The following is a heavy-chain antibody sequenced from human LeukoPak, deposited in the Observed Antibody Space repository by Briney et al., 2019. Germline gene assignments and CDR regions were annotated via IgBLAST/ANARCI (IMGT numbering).Heavy chain of an antibody. CDR3: ARGVAAPWFDP. V-gene: IGHV4-59*01. J-gene: IGHJ5*02. CDR1: GGSISSYY. Sequence: SETLSLTCSVSGGSISSYYWSWIRQPPGKGLEWIGYIYYSGTTNYKPSLKSRVTMSVGTSKNQFPLKLSSVTAADTAVYYCARGVAAPWFDPWGQGTLVTVSS. D-gene: IGHD6-6*01. CDR2: IYYSGTT.